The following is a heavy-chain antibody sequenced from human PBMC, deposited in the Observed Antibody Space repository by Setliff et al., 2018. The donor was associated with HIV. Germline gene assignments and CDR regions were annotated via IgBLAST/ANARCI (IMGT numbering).Heavy chain of an antibody. CDR2: TNVGKGDT. J-gene: IGHJ4*01. CDR1: GYTFTTYS. D-gene: IGHD3-10*01. Sequence: ASVNVSCKASGYTFTTYSIHWVRQAPGQSLEWMGRTNVGKGDTKYPQELQGRITLTTDTSANTAYMELSSLRSDDTAVYFCARGALLAVFDFDHWGHGTLVTVSS. CDR3: ARGALLAVFDFDH. V-gene: IGHV1-3*01.